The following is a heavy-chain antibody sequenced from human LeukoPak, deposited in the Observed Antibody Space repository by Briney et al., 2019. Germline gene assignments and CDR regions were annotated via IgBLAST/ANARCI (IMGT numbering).Heavy chain of an antibody. V-gene: IGHV3-23*01. D-gene: IGHD6-19*01. CDR2: ISGSGGST. J-gene: IGHJ4*02. Sequence: PGGSLRLSCAASGFTFSSYAMSWVRQAPGKGLEWVSAISGSGGSTYYADSVKGRFTIFRDNSKNTLYLQMNSLRAEDTAVYYCAKASSGWYLYYFDYWGQGTLVTVSS. CDR1: GFTFSSYA. CDR3: AKASSGWYLYYFDY.